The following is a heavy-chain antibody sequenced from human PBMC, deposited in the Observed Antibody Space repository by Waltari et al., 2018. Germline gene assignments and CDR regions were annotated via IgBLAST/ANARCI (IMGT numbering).Heavy chain of an antibody. D-gene: IGHD1-7*01. CDR1: GFNFSNYV. Sequence: DVQVVESGGGLVRPGGSLRLSCIGSGFNFSNYVIHWVRQAPGEGPGWVARMNNDGSIVNYAYYVKGRFSISRDNAKSTVYLQMNNLRGEDTALYHCLNYDFDSWGQGTLVTVSS. CDR3: LNYDFDS. J-gene: IGHJ4*02. V-gene: IGHV3-74*01. CDR2: MNNDGSIV.